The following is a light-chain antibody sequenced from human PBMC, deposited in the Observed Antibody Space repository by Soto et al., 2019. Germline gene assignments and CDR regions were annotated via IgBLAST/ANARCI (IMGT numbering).Light chain of an antibody. Sequence: DIQMTQSPSSLSASVGDRVTITCQASQDINNYLNWYQQRPGKAPKLLIYDASNLQAGVPSRFSGSGSGTDFAFSISSLQPEDIATYFCQQYGSLPHTFGQGTNLEIK. CDR2: DAS. CDR1: QDINNY. CDR3: QQYGSLPHT. J-gene: IGKJ2*01. V-gene: IGKV1-33*01.